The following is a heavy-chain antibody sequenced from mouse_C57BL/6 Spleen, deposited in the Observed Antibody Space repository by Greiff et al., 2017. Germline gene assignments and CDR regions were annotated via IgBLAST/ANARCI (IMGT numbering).Heavy chain of an antibody. CDR3: ARGVDSNSYFDD. CDR1: GYTFTSYW. CDR2: INPSSGYT. Sequence: QVQLQQSGAELAKPGASVKLSCKASGYTFTSYWMHWVKQRPGKGLEWIGYINPSSGYTKYHQTFKDKATLTADKSASTADMQLSSLTYEDAAVDYGARGVDSNSYFDDWGQGTTLTVSS. D-gene: IGHD2-5*01. J-gene: IGHJ2*01. V-gene: IGHV1-7*01.